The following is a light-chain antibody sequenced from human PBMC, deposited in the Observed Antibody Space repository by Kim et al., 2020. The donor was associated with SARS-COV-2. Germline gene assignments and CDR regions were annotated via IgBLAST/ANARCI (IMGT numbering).Light chain of an antibody. CDR3: QVWDSSSDPHWV. V-gene: IGLV3-21*04. CDR1: NIGSKS. Sequence: SYELTQPPSVSVAPGKTARITCGGNNIGSKSVHWYQQKPGQAPVLVIYYDSDRPSGIPERFSGSNSGNTATLTIGMVEAGDEADYYCQVWDSSSDPHWVFGGGTQLTVL. CDR2: YDS. J-gene: IGLJ3*02.